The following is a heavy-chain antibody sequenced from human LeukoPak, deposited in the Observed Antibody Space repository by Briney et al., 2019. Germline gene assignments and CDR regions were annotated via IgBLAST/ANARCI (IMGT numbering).Heavy chain of an antibody. CDR3: ARESVRYSSSWDY. J-gene: IGHJ4*02. D-gene: IGHD6-13*01. V-gene: IGHV3-7*01. Sequence: GGSLRPSCAASGFTFSSYWMSWVRQAPGKGLEWVANIKQDGSEKYYVDSVKGRFTISRDNAKNSLYLQMNSLRAEDTAVYYCARESVRYSSSWDYWGQGTLVTVSS. CDR2: IKQDGSEK. CDR1: GFTFSSYW.